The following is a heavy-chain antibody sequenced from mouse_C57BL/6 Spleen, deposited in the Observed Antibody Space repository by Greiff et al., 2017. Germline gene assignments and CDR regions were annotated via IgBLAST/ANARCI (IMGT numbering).Heavy chain of an antibody. D-gene: IGHD4-1*01. Sequence: EVKLVESGAGLVKPGASVKLSCAASGFTFSDYGMHWVRQAPEKGLEWVGYISSGSSTTNYADTMKGRFTISKDNAKNTLFLQMTSLRSEDTAMYYCARPTGAWFAYWGQGTLVTVSA. V-gene: IGHV5-17*01. CDR2: ISSGSSTT. CDR3: ARPTGAWFAY. J-gene: IGHJ3*01. CDR1: GFTFSDYG.